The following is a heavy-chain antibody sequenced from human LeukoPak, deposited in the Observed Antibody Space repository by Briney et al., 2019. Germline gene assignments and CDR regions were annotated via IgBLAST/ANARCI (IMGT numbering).Heavy chain of an antibody. CDR1: GGPFSSHA. J-gene: IGHJ4*02. CDR3: ARGRPQTSVSIVGGLATTPYYLDS. D-gene: IGHD3-10*01. CDR2: IIPLFGIT. V-gene: IGHV1-69*13. Sequence: SVKVSCKASGGPFSSHAFSWVRQAPGQGLEWMGGIIPLFGITKYAQNLQERVTINADESTSTAYMELRSLKSEDTAVYYCARGRPQTSVSIVGGLATTPYYLDSWGQGTLVTVSS.